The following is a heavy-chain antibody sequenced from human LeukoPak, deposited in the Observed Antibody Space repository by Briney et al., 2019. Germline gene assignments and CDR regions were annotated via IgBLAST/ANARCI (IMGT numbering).Heavy chain of an antibody. D-gene: IGHD3-22*01. J-gene: IGHJ4*02. CDR1: GFTFSSYS. V-gene: IGHV3-21*01. CDR2: ISSSSSYI. Sequence: PGGSLRPSCAASGFTFSSYSMNWVRQAPGKGLEWVSSISSSSSYIYYADSVKGRFTISRDNAKNSLYLQMNSLRAEDTAVYYCARDSAYRLGAADDYWGQGTLVTVSS. CDR3: ARDSAYRLGAADDY.